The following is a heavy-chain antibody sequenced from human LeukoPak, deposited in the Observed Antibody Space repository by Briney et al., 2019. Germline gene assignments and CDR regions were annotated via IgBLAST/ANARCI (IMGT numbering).Heavy chain of an antibody. CDR2: ISTNGNT. CDR1: GGSIRSGSFY. Sequence: SQTLSLTCTDSGGSIRSGSFYWSWIRQPAGKGLEWIGRISTNGNTNYNPSLKSRVIISVDTSKNQFSLMLNSVTAADTAVYYCAMSSSVTRFDYWGQGTLVTVSS. D-gene: IGHD6-19*01. J-gene: IGHJ4*02. CDR3: AMSSSVTRFDY. V-gene: IGHV4-61*02.